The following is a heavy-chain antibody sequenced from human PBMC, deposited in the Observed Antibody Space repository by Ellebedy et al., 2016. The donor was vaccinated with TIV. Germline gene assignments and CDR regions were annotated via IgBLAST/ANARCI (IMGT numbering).Heavy chain of an antibody. J-gene: IGHJ4*02. CDR3: APRALLWFGEPVVE. V-gene: IGHV3-43*02. CDR1: GFTFDDYA. Sequence: PGGSLRLSCAASGFTFDDYAMHWVRQAPGKGLEWVSLISGDGGSTYYADSVKGRFTISRDNSKNSLYLQMNSLRTEDTDLYYCAPRALLWFGEPVVEWGQGTLVTVSS. D-gene: IGHD3-10*01. CDR2: ISGDGGST.